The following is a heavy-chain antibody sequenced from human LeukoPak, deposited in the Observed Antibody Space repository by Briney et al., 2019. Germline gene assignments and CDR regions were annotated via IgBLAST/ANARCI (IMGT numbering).Heavy chain of an antibody. CDR2: TSSGDEST. CDR3: ARVLVEWLFVWFDP. V-gene: IGHV3-23*01. Sequence: PGGSLRLSCAASGFTLSTYAMNWVRQAPGKGLEWVSGTSSGDESTYYADSVKGRFTISRDNSKNTLYLQMNSLRAEDTAVYYCARVLVEWLFVWFDPWGQGTLVTVSS. D-gene: IGHD3-3*01. J-gene: IGHJ5*02. CDR1: GFTLSTYA.